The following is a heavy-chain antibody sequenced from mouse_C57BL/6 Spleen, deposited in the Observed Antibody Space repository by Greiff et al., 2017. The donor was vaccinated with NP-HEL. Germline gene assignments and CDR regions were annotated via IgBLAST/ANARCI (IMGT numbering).Heavy chain of an antibody. CDR1: GFTFSDYG. J-gene: IGHJ1*03. CDR2: ISSGSSTI. Sequence: EVQRVESGGGLVKPGGSLKLSCAASGFTFSDYGMHWVRQAPEKGLEWVAYISSGSSTIYYADTVKGRFTISRDNAKNTLFLQMTSLRSEDTAMYYCARANWDLYWYFDVWGTGTTVTVSS. D-gene: IGHD4-1*01. CDR3: ARANWDLYWYFDV. V-gene: IGHV5-17*01.